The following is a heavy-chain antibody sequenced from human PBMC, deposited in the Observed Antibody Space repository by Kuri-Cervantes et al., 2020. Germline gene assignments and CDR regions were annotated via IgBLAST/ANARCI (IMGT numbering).Heavy chain of an antibody. D-gene: IGHD5-18*01. V-gene: IGHV4-39*01. Sequence: GSLRLSCTVSGGSISSSSYYWGWIRQPPGKGLEWIGSIYYSGSTYYNPSLKSRVTISVDTSKNQFSLKLSSVTAADTAVYYCARRVETAGYSYASRYFDYWGQGTLVTVSS. CDR1: GGSISSSSYY. J-gene: IGHJ4*02. CDR2: IYYSGST. CDR3: ARRVETAGYSYASRYFDY.